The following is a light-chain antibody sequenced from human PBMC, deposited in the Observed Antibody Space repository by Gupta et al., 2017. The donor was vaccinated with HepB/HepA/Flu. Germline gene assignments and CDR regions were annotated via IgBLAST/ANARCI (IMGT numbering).Light chain of an antibody. CDR3: ASWDDNVNGPV. V-gene: IGLV1-44*01. J-gene: IGLJ3*02. Sequence: VTISCSGSSANIGSNVISWSQKLPGTAPKLLIYSNNQRPSGVPDRFSCSKSGTSASLAISGLQSEDEAEDYCASWDDNVNGPVFGGGTKLTVL. CDR2: SNN. CDR1: SANIGSNV.